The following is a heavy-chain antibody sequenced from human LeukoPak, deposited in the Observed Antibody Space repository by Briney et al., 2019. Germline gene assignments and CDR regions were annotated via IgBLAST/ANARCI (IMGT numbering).Heavy chain of an antibody. Sequence: WASVKVSCKASGGTFSSYAISWVRQAPGQGLEWMGRIIPILGMANYAQKFQGRVTITADKSTSTAYMELSSLRSEDTAVYYCARGEPYDYVWGSYSYWGQGTLVTVSS. CDR3: ARGEPYDYVWGSYSY. V-gene: IGHV1-69*04. J-gene: IGHJ4*02. CDR1: GGTFSSYA. D-gene: IGHD3-16*01. CDR2: IIPILGMA.